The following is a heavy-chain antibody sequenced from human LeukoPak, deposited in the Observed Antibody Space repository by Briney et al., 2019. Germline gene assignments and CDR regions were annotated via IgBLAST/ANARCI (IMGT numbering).Heavy chain of an antibody. J-gene: IGHJ4*02. CDR1: GFTVSNNY. CDR3: AIHPIKQQLVLVDY. CDR2: IYSGGST. Sequence: PGGSLRLSCAASGFTVSNNYMTWVRQAPGKGLEWVSVIYSGGSTYYADSVKGRFTISRDNSKNTLYLQMNSLRAEDTAVYYCAIHPIKQQLVLVDYWGQGTLVTVSS. V-gene: IGHV3-66*01. D-gene: IGHD6-13*01.